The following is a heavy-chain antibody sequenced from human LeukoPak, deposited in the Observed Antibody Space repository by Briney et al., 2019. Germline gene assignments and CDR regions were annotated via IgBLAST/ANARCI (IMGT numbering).Heavy chain of an antibody. Sequence: TSETLSLTCTDPGGPISGYYWSWIRQPPGKGLEWIGYIYYSGSTNYNPSLKSRVTISVDTSKDQFSLKLSSVTAADTAVYYCARSVREMMDAFDIWGQGTMVTVSS. V-gene: IGHV4-59*01. J-gene: IGHJ3*02. D-gene: IGHD3-16*01. CDR3: ARSVREMMDAFDI. CDR2: IYYSGST. CDR1: GGPISGYY.